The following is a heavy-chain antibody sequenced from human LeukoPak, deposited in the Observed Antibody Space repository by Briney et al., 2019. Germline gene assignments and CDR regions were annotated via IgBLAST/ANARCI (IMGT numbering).Heavy chain of an antibody. CDR3: ARVRGQGGRAFDI. D-gene: IGHD3-16*01. CDR2: INPSGGST. Sequence: GASVKVSCKASGYTFTSYYMHWVRPAPGQGLEWMGIINPSGGSTSYAQKFQGRVTMTRDTSTSTVYMELSSLRSEDTAVYYCARVRGQGGRAFDIWAKGQWSPSLQ. J-gene: IGHJ3*02. CDR1: GYTFTSYY. V-gene: IGHV1-46*01.